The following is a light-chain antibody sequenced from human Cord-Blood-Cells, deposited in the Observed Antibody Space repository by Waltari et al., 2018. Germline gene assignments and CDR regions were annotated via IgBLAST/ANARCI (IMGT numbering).Light chain of an antibody. V-gene: IGKV4-1*01. CDR3: QQYYSTPYT. CDR1: QRVLYSSNNQNY. J-gene: IGKJ2*01. Sequence: DIVMPQSPDSLAVSLGERATINCTSSQRVLYSSNNQNYLAWYQQKPGQPPKLLIYWASTRESGVPDRFSGSGSGTDFTLTISSLQAEDVAVYYCQQYYSTPYTFGQGTKLEIK. CDR2: WAS.